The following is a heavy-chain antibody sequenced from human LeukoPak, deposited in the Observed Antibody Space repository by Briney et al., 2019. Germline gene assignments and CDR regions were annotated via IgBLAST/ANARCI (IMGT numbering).Heavy chain of an antibody. CDR1: GFTFSDYY. CDR3: ARDWVTMVRGVIIPYYYYYMDV. CDR2: ISSSGSTI. Sequence: GGSLRLSCAASGFTFSDYYMSWIRQAPGKGLEWVSYISSSGSTIYYADSVKGRLTISRDNAKNSLYLQMNSLRAEDTAVYYCARDWVTMVRGVIIPYYYYYMDVWGKGTTVTISS. V-gene: IGHV3-11*01. J-gene: IGHJ6*03. D-gene: IGHD3-10*01.